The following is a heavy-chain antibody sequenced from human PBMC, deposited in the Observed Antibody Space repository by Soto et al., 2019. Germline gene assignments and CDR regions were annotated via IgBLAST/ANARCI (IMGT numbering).Heavy chain of an antibody. CDR3: ERDEAYSYGLGGDY. D-gene: IGHD5-18*01. CDR2: INPNSGDT. J-gene: IGHJ4*02. V-gene: IGHV1-2*02. Sequence: ASVKVSCKASGYTFTANYMHWVRQAPGQGLEWMGWINPNSGDTNYAQEFQGRVTMTRDTSINTAYMELSRLRSDDTDVYYCERDEAYSYGLGGDYWGQGTLVTVSS. CDR1: GYTFTANY.